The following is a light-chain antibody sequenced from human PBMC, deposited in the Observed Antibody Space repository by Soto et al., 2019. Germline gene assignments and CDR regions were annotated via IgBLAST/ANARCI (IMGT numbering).Light chain of an antibody. CDR1: SSDVGGSNY. V-gene: IGLV2-14*01. Sequence: QSALTQPACVSGSPGQSSTISCTGTSSDVGGSNYVSWYQQHPGKAPKLMIYDVNNRPSGISNRFSGSKSGNTASLTISGLQAEDEADYYCSSYRSGSTLVFGGGTKVTVL. J-gene: IGLJ2*01. CDR3: SSYRSGSTLV. CDR2: DVN.